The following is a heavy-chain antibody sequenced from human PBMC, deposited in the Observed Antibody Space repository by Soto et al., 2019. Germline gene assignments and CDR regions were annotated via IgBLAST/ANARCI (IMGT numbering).Heavy chain of an antibody. Sequence: QVQLQESGPGLVKPSQTLSLTCTVSGGSISSGGYYWSWIRQHPGKGLEWIGYIYYSGSTYYNPSLKSRVTISVDTSKNQCSLKRSSVTAADTAVYCCARDLSGVFGMDVWGQGTTVTVSS. D-gene: IGHD7-27*01. CDR2: IYYSGST. J-gene: IGHJ6*02. CDR1: GGSISSGGYY. V-gene: IGHV4-31*03. CDR3: ARDLSGVFGMDV.